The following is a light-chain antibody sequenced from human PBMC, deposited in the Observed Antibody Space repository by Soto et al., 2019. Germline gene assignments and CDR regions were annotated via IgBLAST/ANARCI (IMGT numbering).Light chain of an antibody. CDR1: SGHSSYI. V-gene: IGLV4-60*03. CDR3: ETWDSNSVV. CDR2: LEGSGSY. J-gene: IGLJ2*01. Sequence: QSVLTQSSSASASLGASVKLTCTLSSGHSSYIIAWHQQQPGKAPRYLMKLEGSGSYNKGSGVPDRFSGSSSGADRYLTISNIQSEDEADYYCETWDSNSVVFGGGTKLTV.